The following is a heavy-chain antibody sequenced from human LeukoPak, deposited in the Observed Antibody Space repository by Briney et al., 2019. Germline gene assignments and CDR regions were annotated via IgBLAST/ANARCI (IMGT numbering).Heavy chain of an antibody. CDR1: GYTFTSYY. V-gene: IGHV1-46*01. CDR2: INPSGGST. Sequence: ASVKVSCKASGYTFTSYYMHWVRQAPGQGLEWMGIINPSGGSTSYAQKFQGRVTMTRDTSTSTVYMELSSLRSEDTAAYYCARDGWGYCSSTSCSFNWFDPWGQGTLVTVSS. D-gene: IGHD2-2*01. J-gene: IGHJ5*02. CDR3: ARDGWGYCSSTSCSFNWFDP.